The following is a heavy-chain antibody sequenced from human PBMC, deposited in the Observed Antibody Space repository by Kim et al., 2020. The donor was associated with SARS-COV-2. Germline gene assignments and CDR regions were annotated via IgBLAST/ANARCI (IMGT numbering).Heavy chain of an antibody. J-gene: IGHJ4*02. CDR2: ISLIGGT. Sequence: SETLSLSCAVYGGSFSDYSWTWIRQPPGKGLEGLGEISLIGGTHFSPSPKSRVTMSVDTSKNQLSLTLSSVTAADTAMYYCARAGVNRPSYIDYWGQGTLVTVSS. CDR3: ARAGVNRPSYIDY. CDR1: GGSFSDYS. D-gene: IGHD1-20*01. V-gene: IGHV4-34*01.